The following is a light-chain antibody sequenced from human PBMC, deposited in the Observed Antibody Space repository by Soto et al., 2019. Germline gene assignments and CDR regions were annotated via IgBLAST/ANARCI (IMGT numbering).Light chain of an antibody. J-gene: IGKJ4*01. CDR1: QXVSXY. V-gene: IGKV3-11*01. CDR3: QQRSDWPLT. CDR2: DAS. Sequence: EVVLTQSPATLXLSPGERVTXSXXASQXVSXYFAWYQQKPGQAPRLLIYDASTRAAGIPARFSGSGSGTDFTLTISSLEPDDFAVYYCQQRSDWPLTFGGGTKVEIK.